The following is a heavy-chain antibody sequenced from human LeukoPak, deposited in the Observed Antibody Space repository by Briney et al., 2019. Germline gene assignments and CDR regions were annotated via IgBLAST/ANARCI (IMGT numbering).Heavy chain of an antibody. CDR2: LNPDNGDT. V-gene: IGHV1-2*02. D-gene: IGHD3-22*01. J-gene: IGHJ4*02. Sequence: ASVNISCKASGYTFTGHQIHWVRQAPGQGLEWMGWLNPDNGDTNYAQQFQARLTMTRNTPISTAYMELSWLRSDDTAVYYCARFFDSSGYYPFDFWGQGTVVTASS. CDR3: ARFFDSSGYYPFDF. CDR1: GYTFTGHQ.